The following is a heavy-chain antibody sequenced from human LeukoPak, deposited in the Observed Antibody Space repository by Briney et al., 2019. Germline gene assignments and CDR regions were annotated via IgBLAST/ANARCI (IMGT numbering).Heavy chain of an antibody. CDR3: ARDRYYYDSSGYPTRRFDY. D-gene: IGHD3-22*01. CDR1: GVSISSGGYY. V-gene: IGHV4-31*03. J-gene: IGHJ4*02. Sequence: SETLSLTCTVSGVSISSGGYYWSWIRQHPGKGLEWIGYIYYSGSTYYNPSLKSRVTISVDTSKNQFSLKLSSVTAADTAVYYCARDRYYYDSSGYPTRRFDYWGQGTLVTVSS. CDR2: IYYSGST.